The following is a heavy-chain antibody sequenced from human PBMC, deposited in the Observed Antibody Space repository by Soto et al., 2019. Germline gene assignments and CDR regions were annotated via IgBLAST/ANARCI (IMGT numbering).Heavy chain of an antibody. D-gene: IGHD2-21*02. CDR2: IIPIFGTA. Sequence: SVKVSCKASGGTFSSYAISWVRQAPGQGLEWMGGIIPIFGTANYAQKFQGRVTITADESTSTAYMELSSLRSEDTAVYYCARDPDPTYCGGDCYPTAGYYGMDVWR. J-gene: IGHJ6*02. CDR3: ARDPDPTYCGGDCYPTAGYYGMDV. CDR1: GGTFSSYA. V-gene: IGHV1-69*13.